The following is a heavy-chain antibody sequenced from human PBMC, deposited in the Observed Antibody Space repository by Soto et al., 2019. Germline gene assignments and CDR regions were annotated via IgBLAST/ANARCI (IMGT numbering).Heavy chain of an antibody. CDR3: ARGRYYGSGTPIKYFDL. Sequence: SETLSLTCTVSGGSISPYFWSWIRQPPGKGLEWIGYIFYSGSTNYNPSLTSRDTISVDTSKNQFSLKLSSVTAADTAVYFCARGRYYGSGTPIKYFDLWGRGTLVTVSS. J-gene: IGHJ2*01. D-gene: IGHD3-10*01. CDR2: IFYSGST. V-gene: IGHV4-59*01. CDR1: GGSISPYF.